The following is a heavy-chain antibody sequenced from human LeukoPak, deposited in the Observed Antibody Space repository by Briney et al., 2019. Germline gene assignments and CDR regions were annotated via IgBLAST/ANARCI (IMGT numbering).Heavy chain of an antibody. V-gene: IGHV3-15*01. Sequence: GGSLRLSCAASGFTFSNAWMSWVRQAPGKGLEWVGRIKSKTDGGTTDYAAPVKGRFTISRDDSKNTLYLQMNSLKTEDTAVYYCTTDSSERDYYYYYYMDVWGKGTTVTVSS. CDR2: IKSKTDGGTT. CDR1: GFTFSNAW. D-gene: IGHD3-10*01. CDR3: TTDSSERDYYYYYYMDV. J-gene: IGHJ6*03.